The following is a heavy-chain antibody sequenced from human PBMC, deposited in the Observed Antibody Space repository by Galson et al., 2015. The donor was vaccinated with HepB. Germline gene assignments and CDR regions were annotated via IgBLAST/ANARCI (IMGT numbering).Heavy chain of an antibody. V-gene: IGHV1-69*13. CDR3: ARDHGSGSYYYYY. Sequence: SVKVSCKASGGTFSSYAISWVRQAPGQGLEWMGGIIPIFGTANYAQKFQGRVTITADESTSTAYMELSSLRSEDTAVYYCARDHGSGSYYYYYWGQGTLVTVSS. CDR2: IIPIFGTA. J-gene: IGHJ4*02. D-gene: IGHD3-10*01. CDR1: GGTFSSYA.